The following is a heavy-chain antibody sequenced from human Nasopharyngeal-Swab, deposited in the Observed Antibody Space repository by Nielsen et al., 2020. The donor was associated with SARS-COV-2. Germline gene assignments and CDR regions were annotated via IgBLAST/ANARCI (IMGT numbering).Heavy chain of an antibody. D-gene: IGHD2-15*01. V-gene: IGHV4-59*08. CDR3: ARQGTRCSGGSCYWDAFDI. Sequence: WIRQPPGKGLEWIGYIYYSGSTNYNPSLKSRVTISVDTSKNQFSLKLSSVTAADTAVYYCARQGTRCSGGSCYWDAFDIWGQGTMVTVSS. CDR2: IYYSGST. J-gene: IGHJ3*02.